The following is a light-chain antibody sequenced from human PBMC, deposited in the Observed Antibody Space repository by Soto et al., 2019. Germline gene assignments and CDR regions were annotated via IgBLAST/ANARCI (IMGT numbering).Light chain of an antibody. V-gene: IGKV1-5*01. CDR2: DAS. J-gene: IGKJ1*01. CDR1: QSISSW. CDR3: QQYENYWT. Sequence: DIQMTQSPSTLSATAGDRVTITCRASQSISSWLAWYQHKPGKAPKLLIYDASNLDSGVPSRFSGSGSGTEVSLTISNLQPDDCATYYCQQYENYWTFGQGPRVEIK.